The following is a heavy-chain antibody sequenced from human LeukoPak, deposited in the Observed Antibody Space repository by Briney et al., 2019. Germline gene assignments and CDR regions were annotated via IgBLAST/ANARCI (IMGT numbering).Heavy chain of an antibody. V-gene: IGHV4-4*07. Sequence: SETLSLTCTVSGGSISSYYWSWIRQPAGRGLEWIGRIYTSGSTNYNPSLKSEVTMSVETPKNRFFLTLSSVTAADTAVYYCAREGFACSSTSCYGGNWFDPWGQGTLVTVSS. CDR3: AREGFACSSTSCYGGNWFDP. D-gene: IGHD2-2*01. CDR2: IYTSGST. CDR1: GGSISSYY. J-gene: IGHJ5*02.